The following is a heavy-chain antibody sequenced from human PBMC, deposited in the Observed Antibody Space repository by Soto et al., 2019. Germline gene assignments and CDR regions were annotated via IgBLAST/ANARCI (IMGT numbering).Heavy chain of an antibody. V-gene: IGHV4-39*01. D-gene: IGHD2-15*01. CDR1: GVSIHNSHSF. CDR2: VYYSGGA. Sequence: SETLSLTCAVSGVSIHNSHSFWGWIRQPPGKGLEFIGSVYYSGGANYNPSLKSRVTVSIDTSNNQFSLRVNSVTAADTAAYYCGRVVEGATRHTDFDSWGQGILVTVSS. J-gene: IGHJ5*01. CDR3: GRVVEGATRHTDFDS.